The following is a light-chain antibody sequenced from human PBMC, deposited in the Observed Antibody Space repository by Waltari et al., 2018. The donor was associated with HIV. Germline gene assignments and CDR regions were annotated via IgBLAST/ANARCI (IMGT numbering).Light chain of an antibody. CDR2: QHN. J-gene: IGLJ1*01. CDR1: KLADKY. V-gene: IGLV3-1*01. Sequence: SYEVSQPPSVSVSPGQTARISCSGDKLADKYVSWYQQKPGQSPVLVIFQHNKRPSGIPERFPGSKSGNTATLSISGTQTVDDANYFCPTWDPSTAAYIFGTGTTVTVL. CDR3: PTWDPSTAAYI.